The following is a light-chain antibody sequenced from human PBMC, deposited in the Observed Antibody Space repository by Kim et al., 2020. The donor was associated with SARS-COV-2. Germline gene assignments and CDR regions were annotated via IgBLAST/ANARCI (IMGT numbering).Light chain of an antibody. CDR3: QQYGTSPGT. CDR2: GAS. J-gene: IGKJ1*01. V-gene: IGKV3-20*01. CDR1: QSVGDTY. Sequence: SPGERATLSCRASQSVGDTYLAWYQQKPGRAPRLLIYGASSRATGIPDRFCGSGSGADFTLTISGLEPEDFAVYYCQQYGTSPGTFGQGTKVDIK.